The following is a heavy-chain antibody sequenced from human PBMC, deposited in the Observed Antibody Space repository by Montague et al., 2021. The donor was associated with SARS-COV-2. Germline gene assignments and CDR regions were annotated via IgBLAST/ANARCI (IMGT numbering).Heavy chain of an antibody. V-gene: IGHV4-61*01. CDR1: GDSVGRGSSY. J-gene: IGHJ5*01. D-gene: IGHD5-24*01. CDR3: ARHARGEGYTSWFDS. Sequence: SETLPLTCTVSGDSVGRGSSYWSWIRQPPGKGLEWIGYIYYTGSRKYNSSLKSRLTISVDTSKNQFSLTLSSVTAADTAVYYCARHARGEGYTSWFDSWGQGTLVTVSS. CDR2: IYYTGSR.